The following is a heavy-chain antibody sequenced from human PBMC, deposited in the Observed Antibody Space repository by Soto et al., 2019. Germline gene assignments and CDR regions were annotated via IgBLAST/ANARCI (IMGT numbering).Heavy chain of an antibody. Sequence: PGGSLRLSCAASGFTFSSYGMHWVRQAPGKGLEWVAVIPYDGSNKYYADSVKGRFTISRDNSKNTLYLQMNSLRAEDTAVYYCAKDGRYYYDSSGYYFLAGYYYYGMDVWGQGTTVTVSS. V-gene: IGHV3-30*18. CDR1: GFTFSSYG. J-gene: IGHJ6*02. CDR2: IPYDGSNK. CDR3: AKDGRYYYDSSGYYFLAGYYYYGMDV. D-gene: IGHD3-22*01.